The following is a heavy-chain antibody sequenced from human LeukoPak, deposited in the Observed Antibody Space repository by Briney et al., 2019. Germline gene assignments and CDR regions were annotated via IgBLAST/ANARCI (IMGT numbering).Heavy chain of an antibody. D-gene: IGHD1-26*01. Sequence: PSETLSLTCTVSGGSISSYYWSWIRQPAGKGLEWIGRIYTSGSTNYNPSLKSRVTMSVDTSKNQFSLKLSSVTAADTAVYYCARCEVGSTSGGYYYYMDVWGEGTTVTVSS. V-gene: IGHV4-4*07. CDR2: IYTSGST. CDR1: GGSISSYY. J-gene: IGHJ6*03. CDR3: ARCEVGSTSGGYYYYMDV.